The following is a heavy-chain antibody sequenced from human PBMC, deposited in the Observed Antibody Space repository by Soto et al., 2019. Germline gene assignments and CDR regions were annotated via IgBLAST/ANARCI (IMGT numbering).Heavy chain of an antibody. CDR3: ATQPTVGATSLDY. V-gene: IGHV1-24*01. Sequence: VASVKVSCKVSGYTLTELSMHWVRQAPGKGLEWMGGFDPEDGETIYAQKFQGRVTMTEDTSTDTAYMELSSLRSEDTAVYYCATQPTVGATSLDYWGQGTLVTVSS. CDR1: GYTLTELS. D-gene: IGHD1-26*01. J-gene: IGHJ4*02. CDR2: FDPEDGET.